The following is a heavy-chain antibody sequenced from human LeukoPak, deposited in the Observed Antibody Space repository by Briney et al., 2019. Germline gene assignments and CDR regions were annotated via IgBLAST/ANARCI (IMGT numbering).Heavy chain of an antibody. V-gene: IGHV3-23*03. Sequence: GGALGLSRSASGFTLYNYSLGWGRQAPGGGAGGVSIIATDGGSAYYADSVKGRFTMSRDNSKNGLYLQMSSLRAEDTALYYCARCSGGTCYSFHYWGQGTLVTVSS. CDR2: IATDGGSA. J-gene: IGHJ4*02. D-gene: IGHD2-15*01. CDR1: GFTLYNYS. CDR3: ARCSGGTCYSFHY.